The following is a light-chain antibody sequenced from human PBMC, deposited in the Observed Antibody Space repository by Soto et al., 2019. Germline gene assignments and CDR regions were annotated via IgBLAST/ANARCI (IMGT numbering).Light chain of an antibody. CDR1: QSVSSN. J-gene: IGKJ1*01. Sequence: IVMTQSPATLSVSPGERATLSCRASQSVSSNLAWYQQKPGQAPRLLIYGASTRATGIPARFSGSGSGTEFTLTISSLQSEDFAVYYCQQYNNWSPCTFGQGTKVEIK. V-gene: IGKV3-15*01. CDR2: GAS. CDR3: QQYNNWSPCT.